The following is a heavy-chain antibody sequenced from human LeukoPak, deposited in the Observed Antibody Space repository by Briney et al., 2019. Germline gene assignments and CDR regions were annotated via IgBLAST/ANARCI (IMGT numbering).Heavy chain of an antibody. CDR3: ARVIHRSGWYFLGS. D-gene: IGHD6-19*01. Sequence: GGSLRLSCAASGFTFGDAAMQWVRQPPGKGLEYVAAISTDGSMTNYANYVKGRFTISRDNFKNTLYLQMGSLRAEDMAVYFCARVIHRSGWYFLGSWGQGSLVTVSS. CDR1: GFTFGDAA. CDR2: ISTDGSMT. J-gene: IGHJ4*02. V-gene: IGHV3-64*01.